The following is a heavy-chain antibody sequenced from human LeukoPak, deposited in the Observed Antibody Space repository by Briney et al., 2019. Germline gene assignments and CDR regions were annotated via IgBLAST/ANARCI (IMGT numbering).Heavy chain of an antibody. CDR2: ITSGSTYI. J-gene: IGHJ4*02. D-gene: IGHD6-13*01. Sequence: TGGSLRLSCAVSGFNFNVYSMSWVRQAPGKGLEWVSSITSGSTYIFYADSVKGRFTISRDNARTSVYLQMNSLRAEDTAVYYCARSAVGTDYWGQGTLVTVSS. CDR1: GFNFNVYS. CDR3: ARSAVGTDY. V-gene: IGHV3-21*01.